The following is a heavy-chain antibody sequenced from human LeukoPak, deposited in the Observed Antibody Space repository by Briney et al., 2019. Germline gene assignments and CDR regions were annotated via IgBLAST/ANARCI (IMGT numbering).Heavy chain of an antibody. D-gene: IGHD2-2*01. V-gene: IGHV3-11*06. CDR2: ISSGSEDT. Sequence: GGSLRLSCVASGFTLSAYSMTWVRQAPGKGLEWVSYISSGSEDTLYADSVKGRFTISRDNAKDSLFLQMNSLGAEDTAVYYCARGVVPGNMSVGVWGQGTTVTVSS. CDR3: ARGVVPGNMSVGV. CDR1: GFTLSAYS. J-gene: IGHJ6*01.